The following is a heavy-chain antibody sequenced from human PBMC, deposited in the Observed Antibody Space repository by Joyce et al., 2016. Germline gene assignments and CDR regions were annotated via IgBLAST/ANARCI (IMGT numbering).Heavy chain of an antibody. D-gene: IGHD6-6*01. J-gene: IGHJ5*02. Sequence: EVQLVESGGGLVQHGGSLRLSCAASGFSFSGYWLHWVRQAPGKGRLGFSRINTDGVSTRFADSVKGRFTISRDNAKNTLYRQMNSLRAEDTAVYYCVRGISARPGGPNWFDPWGQGTLVTVSS. V-gene: IGHV3-74*01. CDR1: GFSFSGYW. CDR3: VRGISARPGGPNWFDP. CDR2: INTDGVST.